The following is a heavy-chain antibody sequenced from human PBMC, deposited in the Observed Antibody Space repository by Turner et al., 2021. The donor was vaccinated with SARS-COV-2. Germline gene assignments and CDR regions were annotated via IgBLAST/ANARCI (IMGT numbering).Heavy chain of an antibody. V-gene: IGHV3-53*02. Sequence: EVQLAETGGGLIQPGAFLRLSCAASGFTVSGNYMRWVRQAPGKGLEWVSVIYSGGSTFYEDSVKGRFTISRDNSKNALYLQMNSLRAEETAVYYCARDWGEYYFDYWGQGTLVTVSS. CDR2: IYSGGST. CDR1: GFTVSGNY. J-gene: IGHJ4*02. D-gene: IGHD3-16*01. CDR3: ARDWGEYYFDY.